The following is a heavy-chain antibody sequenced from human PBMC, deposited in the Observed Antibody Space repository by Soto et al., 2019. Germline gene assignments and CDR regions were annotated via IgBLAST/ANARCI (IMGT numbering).Heavy chain of an antibody. CDR3: ARGGVSEWLHNWFDP. Sequence: PSETLSLTCAVSGGSISSGGYSWSWIRQPPGKGLEWIGYIYHSGSTYYNPSLKSRVTISVDRSKNQFSLKLSSVTAADTAVYYCARGGVSEWLHNWFDPWGQGTLVTVST. V-gene: IGHV4-30-2*01. CDR2: IYHSGST. D-gene: IGHD5-12*01. CDR1: GGSISSGGYS. J-gene: IGHJ5*02.